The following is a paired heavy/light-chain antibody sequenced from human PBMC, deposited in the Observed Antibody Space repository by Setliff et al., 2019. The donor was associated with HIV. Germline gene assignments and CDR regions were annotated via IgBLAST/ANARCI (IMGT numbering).Heavy chain of an antibody. CDR1: GFTFSYHS. D-gene: IGHD3-10*01. CDR2: ISHDGSSK. J-gene: IGHJ3*02. V-gene: IGHV3-30*09. Sequence: QVHLVESGGGVVQPGKSLTLSCAASGFTFSYHSMHWVRQAPGKGLEWVAVISHDGSSKYFADSVKGRFAISRDNSKNTLYLEMSSLRVEDTAVYYCARGGSLIMVRGVKGGFEIRGQGTTVIVSS. CDR3: ARGGSLIMVRGVKGGFEI.
Light chain of an antibody. CDR3: VLYMGSALWL. V-gene: IGLV8-61*01. CDR1: SGSVSTSHY. J-gene: IGLJ3*02. CDR2: NTN. Sequence: QTVVTQEPSFSVSPGGTVTLMCGLNSGSVSTSHYPTWYQQTPGQAPRTLIYNTNTRSSGVPDRFSGFILGNKAALTITGAQADDESDYYCVLYMGSALWLFGGGTKLTVL.